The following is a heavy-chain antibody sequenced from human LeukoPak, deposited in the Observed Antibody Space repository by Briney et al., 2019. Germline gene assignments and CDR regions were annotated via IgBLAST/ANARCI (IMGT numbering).Heavy chain of an antibody. Sequence: GGSLRLSCAASGFTFSDFYRTWILQAPRKGLEWVSYISTSGSSTNYADSLKGRFTISRDNAKKSLYLQMNTLRGDDTAVYYCARLGGWSFDYWGQGTLVTVSS. CDR1: GFTFSDFY. CDR2: ISTSGSST. V-gene: IGHV3-11*03. CDR3: ARLGGWSFDY. D-gene: IGHD3-16*01. J-gene: IGHJ4*02.